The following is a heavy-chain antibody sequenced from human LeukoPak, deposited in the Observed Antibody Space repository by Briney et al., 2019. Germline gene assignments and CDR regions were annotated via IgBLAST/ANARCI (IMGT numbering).Heavy chain of an antibody. J-gene: IGHJ6*03. CDR3: ARDSGHIVVVTATYYYYMDV. V-gene: IGHV3-11*01. CDR1: GFTFSDFY. D-gene: IGHD2-21*02. Sequence: GGSLRLSCAASGFTFSDFYMTWIRQAPGKGLELLSYISGSAHDVNYIDSVRGRFTISRDNAKNSLYLHMNSLTVEDTAVYYCARDSGHIVVVTATYYYYMDVWGKGTTVTISS. CDR2: ISGSAHDV.